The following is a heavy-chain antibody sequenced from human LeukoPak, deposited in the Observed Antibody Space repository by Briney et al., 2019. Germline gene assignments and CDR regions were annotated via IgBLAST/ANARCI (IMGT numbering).Heavy chain of an antibody. CDR3: ARDPGYCSGGRCYKGPFDY. CDR1: GFTFSSNG. Sequence: GGSLRLSCAASGFTFSSNGMHWVRQAPGKGLEWVAVIWYDGSNKYYADSVKGRFTISRDNSENTLYLQMGSLRAEDTAVYYCARDPGYCSGGRCYKGPFDYWGQGTPVTVSS. D-gene: IGHD2-15*01. V-gene: IGHV3-33*01. CDR2: IWYDGSNK. J-gene: IGHJ4*02.